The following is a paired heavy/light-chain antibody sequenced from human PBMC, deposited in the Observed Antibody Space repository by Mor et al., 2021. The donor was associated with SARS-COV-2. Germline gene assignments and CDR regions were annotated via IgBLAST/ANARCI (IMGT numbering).Light chain of an antibody. V-gene: IGKV1-5*03. CDR2: KSS. J-gene: IGKJ3*01. CDR1: QSIGDW. CDR3: QQYNTYFFT. Sequence: DIQMTQSPSTLSASVGDRVTITCRASQSIGDWLAWFQQKPGKAPDLLIYKSSSLASGVPSRFSGSGSGTEFTLTISSLQPDDFATYFCQQYNTYFFTFGPGTKVDIK.
Heavy chain of an antibody. Sequence: QVTLKESGPVLVKPTETLTLTCTVSGFALSNVRTGVSWIRQPPGKALEWLAHIFSNDEKSYNTSLKSRLTISKDTSKSQVVLTMTNMDPVDTATYYCARTPPSYINDWYTTFDFWGPGTLVTVSS. V-gene: IGHV2-26*01. CDR2: IFSNDEK. CDR3: ARTPPSYINDWYTTFDF. J-gene: IGHJ4*02. CDR1: GFALSNVRTG. D-gene: IGHD6-19*01.